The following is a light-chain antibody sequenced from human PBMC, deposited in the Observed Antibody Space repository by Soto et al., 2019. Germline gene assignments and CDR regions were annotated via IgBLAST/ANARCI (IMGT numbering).Light chain of an antibody. CDR3: AAWDDSLSGWV. CDR1: SSNIGSNY. Sequence: QSVLTQPPSASGTPGQRVTISCSGSSSNIGSNYVYWYQQLPGTAPKLLIYSNNQRPSGVPDRFSGSKSGNSASLAISGLRSEDEADYYCAAWDDSLSGWVFGGGTKLTVL. J-gene: IGLJ3*02. CDR2: SNN. V-gene: IGLV1-47*02.